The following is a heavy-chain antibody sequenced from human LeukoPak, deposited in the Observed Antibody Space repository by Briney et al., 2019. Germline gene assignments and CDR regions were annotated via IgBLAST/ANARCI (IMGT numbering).Heavy chain of an antibody. D-gene: IGHD3-10*01. V-gene: IGHV3-33*01. Sequence: GGSLRLSCAASGFTFSSYGMHWVRQAPGKGLEWVAVIWYDGSNKYYADSVKGRFTISRDNSKNTLYLQMNSLRAEDTAVYYCARGGPKPTRYGSGRYYFDYWGQGTLVTVSS. CDR1: GFTFSSYG. CDR2: IWYDGSNK. J-gene: IGHJ4*02. CDR3: ARGGPKPTRYGSGRYYFDY.